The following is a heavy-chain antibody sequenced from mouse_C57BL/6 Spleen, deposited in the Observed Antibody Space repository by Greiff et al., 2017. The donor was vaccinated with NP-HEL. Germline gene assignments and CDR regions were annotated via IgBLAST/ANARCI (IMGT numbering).Heavy chain of an antibody. Sequence: EVKVEESGGGLVQPGGSMKLSCVASGFTFSNYWMNWVRQSPEKGLEWVAQIRLKSDNYATHYAESVKGRFTISRDDSKSSVYLQMNNVRAEDTGIYYCTGEDYYGSSYWYFDVWGTGTTVTVSS. CDR3: TGEDYYGSSYWYFDV. CDR2: IRLKSDNYAT. D-gene: IGHD1-1*01. CDR1: GFTFSNYW. J-gene: IGHJ1*03. V-gene: IGHV6-3*01.